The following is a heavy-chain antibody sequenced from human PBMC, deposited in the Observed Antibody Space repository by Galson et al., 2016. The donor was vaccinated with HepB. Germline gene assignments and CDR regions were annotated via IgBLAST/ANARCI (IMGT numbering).Heavy chain of an antibody. V-gene: IGHV1-46*01. J-gene: IGHJ6*02. CDR2: INPNVGST. CDR1: GYTFTAYF. CDR3: ARGDLNYYYALDV. Sequence: SVKVSCKASGYTFTAYFIYWVRQAPGQGLEWMGFINPNVGSTTFAQKFQDRVTTTRDTSTSTVFMELSSLRSEDTAVYFCARGDLNYYYALDVWGQGTTVTVS. D-gene: IGHD3-3*01.